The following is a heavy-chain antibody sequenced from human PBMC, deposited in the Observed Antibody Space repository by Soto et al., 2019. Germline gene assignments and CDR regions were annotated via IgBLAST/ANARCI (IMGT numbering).Heavy chain of an antibody. V-gene: IGHV4-34*01. Sequence: QVQLQQWGAGLLKPSETLSLTCAVYGGFFSGYYWSWIRQPPGKGLEWIGEINHSGSTNYNPSLKSRVXPSXDXYKNQSSLKLSSVTAADTAVYYCARQEVVGSYRYDYWGQGTLVTVSS. J-gene: IGHJ4*02. CDR2: INHSGST. CDR3: ARQEVVGSYRYDY. CDR1: GGFFSGYY. D-gene: IGHD3-22*01.